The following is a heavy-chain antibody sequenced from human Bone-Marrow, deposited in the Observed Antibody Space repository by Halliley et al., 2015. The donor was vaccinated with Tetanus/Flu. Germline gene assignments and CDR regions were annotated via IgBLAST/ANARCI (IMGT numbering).Heavy chain of an antibody. Sequence: PEKGREWIGYIYSSGSSNYNPSLKSRVTISVDTSKNQFSLKLTSVTAADTAVYYCARSQYGMDVWGQGTTVTVSS. J-gene: IGHJ6*02. CDR2: IYSSGSS. CDR3: ARSQYGMDV. V-gene: IGHV4-59*01.